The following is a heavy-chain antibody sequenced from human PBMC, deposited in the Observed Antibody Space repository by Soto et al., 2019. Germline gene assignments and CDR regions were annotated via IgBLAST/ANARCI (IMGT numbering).Heavy chain of an antibody. CDR2: ISGSGGSK. CDR3: ARDLALGIQLWSREVYYYGMDV. CDR1: GFNFSSYA. D-gene: IGHD5-18*01. J-gene: IGHJ6*01. V-gene: IGHV3-23*01. Sequence: EVQLLEYGGGLVQPGGSLRLSCAASGFNFSSYAMSWVRQAPGKGLEWDSAISGSGGSKYYADSVKGRFTISRDNSKNTLYLQMNSGRAEDTAVYYCARDLALGIQLWSREVYYYGMDVWGQGTTVTVSS.